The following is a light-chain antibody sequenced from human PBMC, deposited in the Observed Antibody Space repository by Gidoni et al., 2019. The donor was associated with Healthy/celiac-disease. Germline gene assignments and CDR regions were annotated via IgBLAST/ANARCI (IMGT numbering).Light chain of an antibody. CDR2: DAS. Sequence: EIVLTQSPATLSLSPEESATLSCRASQSVSSYLAWYQQKPGKAPWLLIYDASNRATVIPARFSGRGSGPAFTLTISRLEPEDFAVYYCQQRSHWPPRPTFRPGTKLEIK. CDR3: QQRSHWPPRPT. J-gene: IGKJ2*01. V-gene: IGKV3-11*01. CDR1: QSVSSY.